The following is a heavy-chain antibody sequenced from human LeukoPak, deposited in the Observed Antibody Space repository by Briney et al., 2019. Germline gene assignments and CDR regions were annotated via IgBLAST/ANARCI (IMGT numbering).Heavy chain of an antibody. Sequence: PGGSLRLSCAASGFTFKIYSMNWVRQAPGKGLEWVSSISTSSSHMYYADSVKGRFTISRDNAKNSLYLQMNTLRAEDTAVYYCARDDTSARFFDYWGQGTLVTVSS. D-gene: IGHD3-10*01. CDR1: GFTFKIYS. J-gene: IGHJ4*02. V-gene: IGHV3-21*01. CDR2: ISTSSSHM. CDR3: ARDDTSARFFDY.